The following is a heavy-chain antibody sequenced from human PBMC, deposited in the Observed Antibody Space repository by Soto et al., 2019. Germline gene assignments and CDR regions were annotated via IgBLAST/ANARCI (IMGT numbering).Heavy chain of an antibody. CDR1: GGTFSSYT. Sequence: QVQLVQSGAEVKKPGSSVKVSCKASGGTFSSYTISWVRQARGQGLEWMGRIIPILGIANYAQKFQGRVTITADKSTSTAYMELSSLRSEDTAVYYCARDSKRAYYYGSGSYYLTEDWGQGTLVTVSS. V-gene: IGHV1-69*08. D-gene: IGHD3-10*01. J-gene: IGHJ4*02. CDR2: IIPILGIA. CDR3: ARDSKRAYYYGSGSYYLTED.